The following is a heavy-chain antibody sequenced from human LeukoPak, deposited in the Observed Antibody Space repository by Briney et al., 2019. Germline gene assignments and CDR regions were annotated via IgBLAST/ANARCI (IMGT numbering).Heavy chain of an antibody. V-gene: IGHV4-34*01. CDR2: INHSGST. Sequence: PSETLSLTCAVYGGSFSGYYWSWIRQPPGKGLEWIGEINHSGSTNYNPSLKSRVTISVDTSKNQFSLKLSPVTAADTAVYYCARTVAGSFDYWGQGTLVTVSS. CDR3: ARTVAGSFDY. D-gene: IGHD6-19*01. CDR1: GGSFSGYY. J-gene: IGHJ4*02.